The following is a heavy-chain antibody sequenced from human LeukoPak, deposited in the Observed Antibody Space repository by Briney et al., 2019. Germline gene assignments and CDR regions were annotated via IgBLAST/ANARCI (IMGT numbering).Heavy chain of an antibody. D-gene: IGHD6-19*01. CDR3: ARVGSSGWYVHPTLDY. CDR2: INPNSGDT. Sequence: GASVKVSCKASGYTFTGYYMHWVRQAPGQGLEWMGWINPNSGDTNYAQKFQDRVTVTGDTSISTAYMDSSWLRSDDTAVYYCARVGSSGWYVHPTLDYWGQGTLVTVSS. CDR1: GYTFTGYY. V-gene: IGHV1-2*02. J-gene: IGHJ4*02.